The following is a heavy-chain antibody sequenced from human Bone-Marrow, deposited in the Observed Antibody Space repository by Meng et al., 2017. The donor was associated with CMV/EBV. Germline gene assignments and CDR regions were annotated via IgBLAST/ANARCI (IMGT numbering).Heavy chain of an antibody. J-gene: IGHJ6*02. Sequence: ASVKVSCKASGYTFTGYYMHWVRQAPGQGLEWMGWMNPNSGNTGYAQKFQGRVTMTRNTSISTAYMELSSLRSEDTAVYYCARGTMIVVVIANYYALDVWGQGTTVTVSS. D-gene: IGHD3-22*01. V-gene: IGHV1-8*02. CDR2: MNPNSGNT. CDR3: ARGTMIVVVIANYYALDV. CDR1: GYTFTGYY.